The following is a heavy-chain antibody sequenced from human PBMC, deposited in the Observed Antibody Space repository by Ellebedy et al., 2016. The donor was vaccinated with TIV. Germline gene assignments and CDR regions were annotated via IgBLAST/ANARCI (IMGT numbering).Heavy chain of an antibody. J-gene: IGHJ4*02. V-gene: IGHV3-23*01. CDR3: TIFNY. Sequence: GGSLRLSCAASGFTFNNAWMNWVRQAPGKGLEWVSEITGSGDTTYYADSVRGRFTVSRDNSKNTLYVQMNSLRAEDSAIYYCTIFNYWGQGTLVTVSS. CDR2: ITGSGDTT. CDR1: GFTFNNAW.